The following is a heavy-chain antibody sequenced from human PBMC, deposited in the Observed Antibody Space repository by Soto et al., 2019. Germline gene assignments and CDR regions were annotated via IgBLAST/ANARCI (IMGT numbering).Heavy chain of an antibody. Sequence: QVQLAESGGGVAQPGRSLRLSCAASGFIFRSYGMHWVRQAPGKGLEWVAFIWYDGINKYYADSVTGRFTISRDNSKNTLYLQMDSLRAEDTAVYYCVREADSGLLWCGNADYWGQGTLVTV. J-gene: IGHJ4*02. D-gene: IGHD3-10*01. V-gene: IGHV3-33*01. CDR1: GFIFRSYG. CDR3: VREADSGLLWCGNADY. CDR2: IWYDGINK.